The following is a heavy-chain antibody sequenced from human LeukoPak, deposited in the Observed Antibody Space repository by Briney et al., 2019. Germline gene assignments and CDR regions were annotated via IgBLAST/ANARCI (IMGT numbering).Heavy chain of an antibody. V-gene: IGHV3-21*01. CDR3: AGGWNYPPY. D-gene: IGHD1-7*01. J-gene: IGHJ4*02. CDR2: ISSSSTYI. Sequence: PGGSLRPSCAASGFSFSTYYVNWVRQAPGKGLEWVSCISSSSTYIYYSDSVGGRFAISRDNAKNSLYLQMDSLRDEDTAVYFCAGGWNYPPYWGQGTLVTVSS. CDR1: GFSFSTYY.